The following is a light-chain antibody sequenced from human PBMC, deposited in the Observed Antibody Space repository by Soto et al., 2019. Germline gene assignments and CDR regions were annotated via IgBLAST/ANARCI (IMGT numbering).Light chain of an antibody. J-gene: IGKJ3*01. Sequence: IVMTHSPLSLPVTPGGPASISCRSSQSLLYSNGYNYLDWYLQKPGQPPQPLIDLVSSRASGVPDRFSGSGSGTDFTLKISSVEAEDVGVYYCMTALYTPAFGPGTKVNIK. CDR2: LVS. CDR3: MTALYTPA. CDR1: QSLLYSNGYNY. V-gene: IGKV2-28*01.